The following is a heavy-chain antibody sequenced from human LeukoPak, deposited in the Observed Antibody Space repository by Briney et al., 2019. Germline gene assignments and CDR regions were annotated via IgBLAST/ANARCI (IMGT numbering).Heavy chain of an antibody. CDR1: GFTFRSHA. D-gene: IGHD2-2*01. CDR3: ARDSLYCSSTSCPIDY. CDR2: ISYDGSNK. Sequence: GGSLRLSCAASGFTFRSHAMHWVRQAPGKGLEWVAVISYDGSNKYYADSVRSRFTISRDNSKNTLYLQMNSLRAEDTAVYYCARDSLYCSSTSCPIDYWGQGTLVTVSS. V-gene: IGHV3-30*04. J-gene: IGHJ4*02.